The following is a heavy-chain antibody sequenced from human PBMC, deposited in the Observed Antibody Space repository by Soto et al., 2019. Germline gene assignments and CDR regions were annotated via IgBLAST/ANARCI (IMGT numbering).Heavy chain of an antibody. V-gene: IGHV3-23*01. CDR1: GFSSSSYV. Sequence: EAQLMDSGGGLVQPGGSLRLSCAASGFSSSSYVMGWVRQTPGKGLEWVSGIGGGGGRTYYADSVQGRFTISRDNSKNTLYLQMNSLRAEDTAVYYCAKRWLDFWGQGTLVTVSS. J-gene: IGHJ5*01. CDR2: IGGGGGRT. CDR3: AKRWLDF.